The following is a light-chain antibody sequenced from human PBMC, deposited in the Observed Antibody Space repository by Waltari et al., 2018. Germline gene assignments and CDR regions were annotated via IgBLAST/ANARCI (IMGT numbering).Light chain of an antibody. CDR3: QQSYSTLTWT. CDR1: QSISSY. V-gene: IGKV1-39*01. Sequence: DIQMTQSPSYLSASVGDRVTITCRASQSISSYLNWYHQKPGKAPKLLIYAASSLQSGVTSRFSGSGSGTDFTLTISSLQPEDFATYYCQQSYSTLTWTFGQGTKVEIK. CDR2: AAS. J-gene: IGKJ1*01.